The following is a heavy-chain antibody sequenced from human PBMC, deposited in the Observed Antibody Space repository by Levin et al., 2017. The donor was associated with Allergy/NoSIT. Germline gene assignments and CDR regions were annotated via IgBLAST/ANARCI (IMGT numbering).Heavy chain of an antibody. D-gene: IGHD3-3*01. V-gene: IGHV4-59*08. Sequence: SQTLSLPCRVSAGSINSYYWSWIRQPPGKGLEWIGYIYNSGTTNYNPSLKSRATMSADMSKNQISLRLSSVTAADTAVYYCARRTISDSKDAFDIWGPGTMVSVSS. CDR2: IYNSGTT. J-gene: IGHJ3*02. CDR3: ARRTISDSKDAFDI. CDR1: AGSINSYY.